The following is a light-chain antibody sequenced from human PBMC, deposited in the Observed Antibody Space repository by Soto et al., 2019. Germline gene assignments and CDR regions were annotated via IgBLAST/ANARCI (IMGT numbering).Light chain of an antibody. J-gene: IGLJ2*01. CDR2: EVS. V-gene: IGLV2-8*01. CDR1: SSDVGGYNY. Sequence: QSALTQPPSASGSPGQSVTISCTGTSSDVGGYNYVSWYQQYPGKAPKVMIYEVSKRPSGVPDRFSGSKSGNTASLTVSGLQDEDEADYYCSSYAGSNNLVFGGGTKLTVL. CDR3: SSYAGSNNLV.